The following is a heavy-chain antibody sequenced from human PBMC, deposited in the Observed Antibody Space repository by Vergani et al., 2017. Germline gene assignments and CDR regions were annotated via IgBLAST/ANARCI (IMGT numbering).Heavy chain of an antibody. CDR2: ISGSGGST. CDR1: GFTFSSYS. J-gene: IGHJ5*02. V-gene: IGHV3-23*04. D-gene: IGHD2-15*01. Sequence: EVQLVESGGGLVKPGGSLRLSCAASGFTFSSYSMNWVRQAPGKGLEWVSAISGSGGSTYYADSVKGRFTISRDNSKNTLYLQMNSLRAEDTAVYYCAKGGDIVVRRWFDPWGQGTLVTVSS. CDR3: AKGGDIVVRRWFDP.